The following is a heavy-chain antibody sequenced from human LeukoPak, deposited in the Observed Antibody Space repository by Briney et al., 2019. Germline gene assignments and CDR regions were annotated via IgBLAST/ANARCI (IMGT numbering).Heavy chain of an antibody. D-gene: IGHD5-12*01. Sequence: GGSLRLSCAASGFTFSSYWMHWVRQAPGKGLVWVSRINSDGSSTSYVDSVKGRFTISRDNAKNTLYLQMNSLRAEDTAVYYCARGWLRGAFDIWGQGTMVTVSS. CDR2: INSDGSST. CDR3: ARGWLRGAFDI. CDR1: GFTFSSYW. V-gene: IGHV3-74*01. J-gene: IGHJ3*02.